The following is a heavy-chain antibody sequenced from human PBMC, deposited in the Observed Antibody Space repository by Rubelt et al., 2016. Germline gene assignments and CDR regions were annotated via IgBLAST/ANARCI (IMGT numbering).Heavy chain of an antibody. CDR3: ARRTNHDWNPVSHPPDY. CDR1: GYTFTGYY. V-gene: IGHV1-2*06. CDR2: INPNSGGT. J-gene: IGHJ4*02. D-gene: IGHD1-1*01. Sequence: KASGYTFTGYYMHWVRQAPGQGLEWMGRINPNSGGTNYAQKFQGRVTMTRDTSTSTVYMELSSLRSEDTAVYYCARRTNHDWNPVSHPPDYWGQGTLVTVSS.